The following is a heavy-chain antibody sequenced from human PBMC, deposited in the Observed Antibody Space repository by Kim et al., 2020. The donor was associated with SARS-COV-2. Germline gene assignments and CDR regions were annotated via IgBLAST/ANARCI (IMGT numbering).Heavy chain of an antibody. CDR1: GFIFSRYW. CDR2: INQDEGEK. CDR3: TRGQGWTDY. Sequence: GGSLRLSCEVSGFIFSRYWMSWVRQAPGKGPEWVANINQDEGEKYYVESVKGRFTIYRDNAKNSVYLQMNSLRAEDTAVYYCTRGQGWTDYWGQGTMVT. D-gene: IGHD3-3*01. V-gene: IGHV3-7*03. J-gene: IGHJ4*02.